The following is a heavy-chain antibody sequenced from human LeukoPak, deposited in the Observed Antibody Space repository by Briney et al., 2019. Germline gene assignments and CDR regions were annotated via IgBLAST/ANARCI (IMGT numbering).Heavy chain of an antibody. CDR2: IKSDGST. D-gene: IGHD3-22*01. CDR1: GFTFSTYW. V-gene: IGHV3-74*01. Sequence: GGSLRPSCAASGFTFSTYWMHWVRQAPGKGLVWVSRIKSDGSTNYADSVKGRFTISRDNANNTLSLQMNSLRPEDTGVYYCAKAPSEIGGYYPEYFRHWGQGTLVTVSS. CDR3: AKAPSEIGGYYPEYFRH. J-gene: IGHJ1*01.